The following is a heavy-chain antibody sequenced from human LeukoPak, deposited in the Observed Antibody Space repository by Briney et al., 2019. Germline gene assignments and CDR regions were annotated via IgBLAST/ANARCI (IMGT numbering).Heavy chain of an antibody. D-gene: IGHD1-20*01. CDR1: GFTFSSYA. Sequence: PGGSLRLSCAASGFTFSSYAMSWVRQAPGKGLEWVSYISSSSSTIYYADSVKGRFTISRDNAKNSLYLQMNSLRAEDTAVYYCARVGRDNSVVPPDYWGQGTLVTVSS. CDR3: ARVGRDNSVVPPDY. J-gene: IGHJ4*02. V-gene: IGHV3-48*04. CDR2: ISSSSSTI.